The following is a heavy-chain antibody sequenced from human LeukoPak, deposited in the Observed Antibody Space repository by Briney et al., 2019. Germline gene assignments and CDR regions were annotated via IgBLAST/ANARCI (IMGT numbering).Heavy chain of an antibody. D-gene: IGHD2-15*01. V-gene: IGHV3-21*04. CDR2: IRSYSSYI. CDR1: GFTLDNYN. CDR3: AKSGLNRFDY. J-gene: IGHJ4*02. Sequence: PGGSLRLSCAASGFTLDNYNFNWVRQAPGRGLEWVASIRSYSSYIHYADSVKGRFTISRDDAKKSLCLQMDSLRAEDTAVYYCAKSGLNRFDYWGQGTLVTVSS.